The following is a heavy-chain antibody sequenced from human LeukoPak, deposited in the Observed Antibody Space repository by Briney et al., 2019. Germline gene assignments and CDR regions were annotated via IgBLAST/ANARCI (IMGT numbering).Heavy chain of an antibody. CDR1: GFTFSSYG. Sequence: PGGSLRLSCAASGFTFSSYGMHWVRQAPGKGLEWVAVISSEGSMKDYADSVKGRFTVSRDNSKNTLYLQLSSLRDEDTSLYYCARGNLYIVATIEDYWGQGTLVTVSS. CDR2: ISSEGSMK. D-gene: IGHD5-12*01. CDR3: ARGNLYIVATIEDY. V-gene: IGHV3-30*19. J-gene: IGHJ4*02.